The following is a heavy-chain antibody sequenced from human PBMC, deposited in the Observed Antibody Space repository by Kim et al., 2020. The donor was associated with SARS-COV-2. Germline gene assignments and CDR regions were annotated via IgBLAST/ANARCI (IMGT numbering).Heavy chain of an antibody. J-gene: IGHJ4*02. CDR3: AKDGGTVLWFGFFDY. V-gene: IGHV3-30*02. D-gene: IGHD3-10*01. Sequence: DSVKGRFTISRDNSKNTLYLQMNSLRAEDTAVYYCAKDGGTVLWFGFFDYWGQGTLVTVSS.